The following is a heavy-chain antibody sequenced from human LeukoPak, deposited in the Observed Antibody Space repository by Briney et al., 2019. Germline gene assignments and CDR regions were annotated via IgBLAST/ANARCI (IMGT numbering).Heavy chain of an antibody. D-gene: IGHD5-18*01. CDR1: GQTLSELS. J-gene: IGHJ4*02. CDR2: SDHEDGER. V-gene: IGHV1-24*01. Sequence: GASVKVFRKVSGQTLSELSIHCLPQHPGKGREWRRGSDHEDGERIYAQMFQGRVTMTEDTSIDTAYMELSSLRSEDTAVYYCVTGFTTMAVDYFDYWGQGTLVTVSP. CDR3: VTGFTTMAVDYFDY.